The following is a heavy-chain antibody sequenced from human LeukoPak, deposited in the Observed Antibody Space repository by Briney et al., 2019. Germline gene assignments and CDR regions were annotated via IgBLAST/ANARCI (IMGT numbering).Heavy chain of an antibody. J-gene: IGHJ6*03. CDR1: GATFSSYA. CDR2: IIPIFGTA. V-gene: IGHV1-69*06. D-gene: IGHD6-19*01. Sequence: SVKVSGKASGATFSSYAISWVRQAPGQGLEWMGRIIPIFGTANYAQKFQGRVTITADKSTSTAYMKLSSLRSEDTAVCYCARAIAVAGSDYYYYYMDVWGKGTTVTVSS. CDR3: ARAIAVAGSDYYYYYMDV.